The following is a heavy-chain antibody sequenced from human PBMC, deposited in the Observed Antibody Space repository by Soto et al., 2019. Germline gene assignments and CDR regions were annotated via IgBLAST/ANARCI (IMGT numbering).Heavy chain of an antibody. V-gene: IGHV1-18*04. J-gene: IGHJ6*02. CDR1: GYTFTSYG. CDR2: ISAYNGNT. Sequence: ASVKVSCKASGYTFTSYGISWVRQAPGQGLEWMGWISAYNGNTNYAQKLQGRVTMTTDTSTSTAYMELRSLRSDDTAVYYCARGAGGDYYGSGGYYMTYYYGMDVWGQGTTVTVSS. CDR3: ARGAGGDYYGSGGYYMTYYYGMDV. D-gene: IGHD3-10*01.